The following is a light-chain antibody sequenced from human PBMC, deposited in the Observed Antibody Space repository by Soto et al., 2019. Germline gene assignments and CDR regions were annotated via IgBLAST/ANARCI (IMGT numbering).Light chain of an antibody. CDR1: QSISSW. CDR3: QQCNCYSRA. Sequence: DIQMTQSPSTLSSSVGDRVTITCRASQSISSWLAWYQQKPGKAPQVLIYDASRLESGVPSRFSGSGYGTVFTLTISRLHPDDFATYYCQQCNCYSRAFGQGTKVDIK. CDR2: DAS. V-gene: IGKV1-5*01. J-gene: IGKJ1*01.